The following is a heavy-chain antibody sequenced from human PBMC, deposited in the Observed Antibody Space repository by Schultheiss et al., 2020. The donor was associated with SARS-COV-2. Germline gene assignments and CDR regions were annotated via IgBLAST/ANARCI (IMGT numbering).Heavy chain of an antibody. CDR1: GGSISSSSYY. V-gene: IGHV4-39*07. Sequence: SQTLSLTCTVSGGSISSSSYYWGWIRQPPGKGLEWIGSIYHSGSTYYNPSLKSRVTISVDRSKNQFSLKLSSVTAADTAVYYCARGSGVPSSGMDVWGQGTTVTVSS. CDR2: IYHSGST. J-gene: IGHJ6*02. D-gene: IGHD3-10*01. CDR3: ARGSGVPSSGMDV.